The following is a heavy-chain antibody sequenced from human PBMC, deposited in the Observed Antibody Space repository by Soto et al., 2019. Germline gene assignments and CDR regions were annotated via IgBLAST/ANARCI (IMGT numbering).Heavy chain of an antibody. Sequence: SETMSLTCSVSGGYISGSDWSWIRQSPGKGLEWLGYVYYTGSTNYSPSLRSRVSISVDTSKNEFSLRLSSVTAPDTAVYFCGRGVAVPGADLAFWGQGTRVPASS. CDR2: VYYTGST. D-gene: IGHD6-19*01. CDR1: GGYISGSD. J-gene: IGHJ4*02. CDR3: GRGVAVPGADLAF. V-gene: IGHV4-59*01.